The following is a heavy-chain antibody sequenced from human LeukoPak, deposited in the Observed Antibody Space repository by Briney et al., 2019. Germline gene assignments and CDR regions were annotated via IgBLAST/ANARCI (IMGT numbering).Heavy chain of an antibody. Sequence: SETLSLTCDVSGGSISSGLYSWSWIRQPLGKGLEWIGYIYHTGSTYYNPSLKSRVTISVDTSKNQFSLKLSSVTAADTAVYYCAREVAGTDYWGQGTLVTVSS. J-gene: IGHJ4*02. CDR1: GGSISSGLYS. CDR3: AREVAGTDY. CDR2: IYHTGST. D-gene: IGHD6-19*01. V-gene: IGHV4-30-2*01.